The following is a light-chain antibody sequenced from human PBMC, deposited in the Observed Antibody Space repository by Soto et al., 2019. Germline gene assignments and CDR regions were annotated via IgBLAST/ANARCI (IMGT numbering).Light chain of an antibody. CDR3: QQYDTSPPT. CDR1: QTIAIRY. J-gene: IGKJ5*01. CDR2: RTF. V-gene: IGKV3-20*01. Sequence: EIVLTQSPGTLSLSPGERATLSCRASQTIAIRYLAWYQHQPCQAPRLLIYRTFARAPGIPDRFSGGGSGTDFTLTISRLEREDFAVYYCQQYDTSPPTFGQGTRLEIK.